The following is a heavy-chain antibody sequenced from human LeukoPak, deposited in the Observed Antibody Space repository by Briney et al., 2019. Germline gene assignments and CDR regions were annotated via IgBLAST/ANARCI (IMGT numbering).Heavy chain of an antibody. Sequence: PSETLSLTCTVSGGSISSYYWSWIRQTPGKGLEWIGYIYYSGSTNFNPSLKSRVTISVDTSKNQFSLKLSSVTAADTAVYYCARDQGSYDLGSWFDPWGQGTLVTVSS. J-gene: IGHJ5*02. V-gene: IGHV4-59*12. CDR1: GGSISSYY. CDR3: ARDQGSYDLGSWFDP. D-gene: IGHD5-12*01. CDR2: IYYSGST.